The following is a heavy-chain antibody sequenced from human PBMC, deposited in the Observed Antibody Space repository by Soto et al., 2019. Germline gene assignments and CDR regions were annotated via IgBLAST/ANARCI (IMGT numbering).Heavy chain of an antibody. CDR3: ARRDYGSGNYYTGPSGFDI. Sequence: QVQLEQSGAEVKKPGSSVKISCKASGGTLSDHGVSWLRQAPGQGLEWVGGTIPVFNTEKYAPKFQGRVTIAADKTTNIAYMQLGNLRSDDTAFYYCARRDYGSGNYYTGPSGFDIWGQGTLVTVSS. J-gene: IGHJ3*02. D-gene: IGHD3-10*01. CDR1: GGTLSDHG. CDR2: TIPVFNTE. V-gene: IGHV1-69*06.